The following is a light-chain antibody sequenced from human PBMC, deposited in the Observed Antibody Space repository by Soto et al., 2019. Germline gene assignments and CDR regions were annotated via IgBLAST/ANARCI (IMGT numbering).Light chain of an antibody. J-gene: IGLJ1*01. CDR1: SSDFGAYNL. V-gene: IGLV2-14*01. CDR2: EVT. CDR3: ASLTTTNFV. Sequence: QSVLTQPASVYGSPGQSITISCTGTSSDFGAYNLVSWYQHLPDKAPKLIISEVTNRPSGVSDRFSGSKSGNTASLTISGLQAEDEADYYCASLTTTNFVFGSGTKLTVL.